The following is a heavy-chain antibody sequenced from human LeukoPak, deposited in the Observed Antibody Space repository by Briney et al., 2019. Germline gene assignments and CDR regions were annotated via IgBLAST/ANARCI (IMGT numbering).Heavy chain of an antibody. J-gene: IGHJ4*02. D-gene: IGHD6-19*01. CDR2: IYYSGST. Sequence: PSETLSLTCTVSGGSISSYYWSWLRQPPGKGLEWIGYIYYSGSTNYNPSLKSRVTISVDTSKNQFSLKLSSVTAADTAVYYCARRQALNFDYWGQGTLVTVSS. CDR1: GGSISSYY. CDR3: ARRQALNFDY. V-gene: IGHV4-59*08.